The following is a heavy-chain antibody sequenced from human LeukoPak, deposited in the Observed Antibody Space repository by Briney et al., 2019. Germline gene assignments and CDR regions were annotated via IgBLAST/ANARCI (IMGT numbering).Heavy chain of an antibody. D-gene: IGHD2-21*02. J-gene: IGHJ1*01. Sequence: GGSLILSCAASGFTVSSNYMSWVRQAPGKGLEWVSVIYSGGGTYYAASVKGRFTISRDNSKNTVHLQMNSLRAEDTAVYYCARGYCGGDCYSGRLSFHHWGQGTLVTVSS. CDR2: IYSGGGT. CDR3: ARGYCGGDCYSGRLSFHH. CDR1: GFTVSSNY. V-gene: IGHV3-53*01.